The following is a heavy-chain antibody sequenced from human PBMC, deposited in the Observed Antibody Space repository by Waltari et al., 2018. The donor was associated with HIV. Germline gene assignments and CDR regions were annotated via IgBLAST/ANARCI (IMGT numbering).Heavy chain of an antibody. J-gene: IGHJ4*02. CDR2: LNPSGGSK. D-gene: IGHD4-17*01. Sequence: QVQLVQSGAEVKKPGASVKVSCKASGYTFTSYYMHWVRQAPGQGLEWMGILNPSGGSKSYAQKFQVRVTMTSDTSTSTVYMELSSLRSEDTAVYYCARGDYGGNFLFDYWGQGTLVTVSS. CDR3: ARGDYGGNFLFDY. V-gene: IGHV1-46*01. CDR1: GYTFTSYY.